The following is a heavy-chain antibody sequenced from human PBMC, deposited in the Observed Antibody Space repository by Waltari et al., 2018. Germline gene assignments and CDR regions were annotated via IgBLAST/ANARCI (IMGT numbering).Heavy chain of an antibody. Sequence: QVQLVQSGVEVKKPGASVRVYCKASGYTFAVDSLHWLRQAPGQGPERMGLINPKNGATHYAQKFQGRVTMTRDTSINTVYLEVTSDDTAVYFCARDRWGESHGYGYWGRGTLVTVSS. CDR3: ARDRWGESHGYGY. V-gene: IGHV1-2*02. CDR1: GYTFAVDS. CDR2: INPKNGAT. J-gene: IGHJ4*02. D-gene: IGHD7-27*01.